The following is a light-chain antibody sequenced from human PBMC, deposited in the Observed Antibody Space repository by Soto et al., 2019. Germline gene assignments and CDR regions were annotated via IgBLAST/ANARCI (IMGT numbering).Light chain of an antibody. CDR2: DAS. V-gene: IGKV3-11*01. CDR1: QSVSSF. CDR3: QQRSNWPWT. J-gene: IGKJ1*01. Sequence: EIVLTQSPATLSLSPGERATLSCRASQSVSSFLVWYQQKPGQAPRLLISDASNRATGIPGRFSGSGSGTDFSLTISSLEPEYFAVYYCQQRSNWPWTFGQGTTVEI.